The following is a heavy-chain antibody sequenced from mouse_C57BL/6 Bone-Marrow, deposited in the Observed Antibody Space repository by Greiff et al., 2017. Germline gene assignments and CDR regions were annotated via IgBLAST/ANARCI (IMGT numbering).Heavy chain of an antibody. D-gene: IGHD3-3*01. CDR3: TTALEPGTGFAY. CDR2: IDPEDGDT. J-gene: IGHJ3*01. CDR1: GFNIKDYY. Sequence: VQLQQSGAELVRPGASVKLSCTASGFNIKDYYMHWVKQRPEQGLEWSGRIDPEDGDTEYAPKFQGKATMTADTSSNTAYLQLSSLTSEDTAVYYCTTALEPGTGFAYWGQGTLVTVSA. V-gene: IGHV14-1*01.